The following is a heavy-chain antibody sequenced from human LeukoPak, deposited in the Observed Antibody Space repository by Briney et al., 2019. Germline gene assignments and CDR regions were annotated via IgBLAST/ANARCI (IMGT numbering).Heavy chain of an antibody. D-gene: IGHD5-18*01. J-gene: IGHJ6*02. V-gene: IGHV3-21*01. CDR1: GFTFSSYS. CDR3: ARDLSTSIQLWLLHYGMDV. CDR2: ISSSSSYI. Sequence: AGGSLRLSCAASGFTFSSYSMNWARQAPGKGLEWVSSISSSSSYIYYADSVKGRFTISRDNAKNSLYLQMNSLRAEDTAVYYCARDLSTSIQLWLLHYGMDVWGQGTTVTVSS.